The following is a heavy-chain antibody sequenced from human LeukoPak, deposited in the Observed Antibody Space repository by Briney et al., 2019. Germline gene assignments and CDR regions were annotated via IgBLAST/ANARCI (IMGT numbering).Heavy chain of an antibody. J-gene: IGHJ1*01. CDR2: ISVYNGNT. V-gene: IGHV1-18*01. CDR3: ASEPQPRGSPSRRYFQH. D-gene: IGHD3-10*01. Sequence: PRASVKVSCKASGYTFTSYGITWVRQAPGQGLEWMGWISVYNGNTNYAQKFQGRVTMTRDTSISTAYMELSRLRSDDTAVYYCASEPQPRGSPSRRYFQHWGQGTLVTVSS. CDR1: GYTFTSYG.